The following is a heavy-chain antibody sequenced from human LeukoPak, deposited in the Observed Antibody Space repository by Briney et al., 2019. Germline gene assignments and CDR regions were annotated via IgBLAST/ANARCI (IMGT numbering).Heavy chain of an antibody. J-gene: IGHJ6*02. V-gene: IGHV3-23*01. CDR3: AKDGGDSYLGHDYGMDV. CDR2: ISGSGGRT. Sequence: GSLGLSWATSGFTFCTHCLNLGRQASGKGLEWVSGISGSGGRTYYADSVKGRFTISRDNSNNTLFLQMDSLRAEDTALYYCAKDGGDSYLGHDYGMDVWGQGTTVTVSS. CDR1: GFTFCTHC. D-gene: IGHD3-16*01.